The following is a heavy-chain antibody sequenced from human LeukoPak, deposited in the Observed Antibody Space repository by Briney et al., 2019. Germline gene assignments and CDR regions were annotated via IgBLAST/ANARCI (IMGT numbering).Heavy chain of an antibody. CDR3: ATSRVFDH. CDR2: INSAGDNI. V-gene: IGHV3-11*04. J-gene: IGHJ4*02. CDR1: GFTFSDYF. Sequence: GGSLRLSCVASGFTFSDYFMSWIRQAPGKGLEWLSFINSAGDNIYYADSVKGRFTISRDNAKKTLCLEMNSLRMEDTAIYYCATSRVFDHWGQGTLVTVSS.